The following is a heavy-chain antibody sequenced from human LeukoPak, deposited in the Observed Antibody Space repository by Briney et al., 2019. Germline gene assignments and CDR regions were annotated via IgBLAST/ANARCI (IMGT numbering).Heavy chain of an antibody. D-gene: IGHD3-22*01. CDR2: IRYDGSNK. CDR1: GFTFSSYG. V-gene: IGHV3-30*02. CDR3: AKKTYYDSSGYLPAFDI. J-gene: IGHJ3*02. Sequence: GGSLRLSCAASGFTFSSYGMHWVRQAPGKGLEWVAFIRYDGSNKYYADSVKGRFTISRDDSKNTVYLQMNSLRAEDIALYYCAKKTYYDSSGYLPAFDIWGQGTMVTVSS.